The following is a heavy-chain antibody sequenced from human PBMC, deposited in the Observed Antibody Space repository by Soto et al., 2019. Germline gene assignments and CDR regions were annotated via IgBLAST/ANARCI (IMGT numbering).Heavy chain of an antibody. J-gene: IGHJ4*02. CDR2: MNPNSGNT. V-gene: IGHV1-8*01. CDR1: GYTFTSYD. CDR3: ARGERFLEWFQFDY. D-gene: IGHD3-3*01. Sequence: ASVKVSCKASGYTFTSYDINWVRQATGQGLEWMGWMNPNSGNTGFAQKFQGRVTMTRDISISTAYMELSSLRSEDTAVYYCARGERFLEWFQFDYWGQGTLVTVSS.